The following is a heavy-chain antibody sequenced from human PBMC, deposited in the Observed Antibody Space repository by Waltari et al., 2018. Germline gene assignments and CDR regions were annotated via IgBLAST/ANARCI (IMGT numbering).Heavy chain of an antibody. V-gene: IGHV4-59*01. J-gene: IGHJ4*02. Sequence: QVQLQESGPGLVKPSETLSLTCTVPGGSISSYYWSWIRQPPGKGLEWIGYIYYSGSTNYNPSLKSRVTISVDTSKNQFSLKLSSVTAADTAVYYCAGGQDIVATSFDYWGQGTLVTVSS. CDR3: AGGQDIVATSFDY. CDR1: GGSISSYY. CDR2: IYYSGST. D-gene: IGHD5-12*01.